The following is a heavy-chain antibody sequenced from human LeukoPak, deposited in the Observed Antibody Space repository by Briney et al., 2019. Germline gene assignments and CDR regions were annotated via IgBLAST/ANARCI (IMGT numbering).Heavy chain of an antibody. CDR3: ARGLLWLHALDQ. D-gene: IGHD5-18*01. CDR2: IKHDGSKK. CDR1: EFTFSRFW. J-gene: IGHJ4*02. V-gene: IGHV3-7*01. Sequence: GGSLRLSCAGSEFTFSRFWLSWVRQAPGKGLEWVANIKHDGSKKYYVDSVKGRFTISRDNAKNSLFLQMTSLRADDTAVYYCARGLLWLHALDQWGQGTLVTVSS.